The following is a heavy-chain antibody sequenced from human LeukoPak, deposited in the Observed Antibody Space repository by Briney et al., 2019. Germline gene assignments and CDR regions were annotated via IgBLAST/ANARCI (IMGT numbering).Heavy chain of an antibody. J-gene: IGHJ4*02. Sequence: SETLSLTCAVYGGSFSGYYWSWIRQPPGKGLEWIGEINHSGSTNYNPSLKSRVTISVDTSKNQFSLELSSVTAADTAVYYCASADSGSYQNYWGQGTLVTVSS. V-gene: IGHV4-34*01. CDR3: ASADSGSYQNY. CDR1: GGSFSGYY. D-gene: IGHD1-26*01. CDR2: INHSGST.